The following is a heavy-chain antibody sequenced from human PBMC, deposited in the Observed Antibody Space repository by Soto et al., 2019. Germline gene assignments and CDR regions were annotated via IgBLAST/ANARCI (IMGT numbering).Heavy chain of an antibody. Sequence: ASVKVSCKASGYTFTSYAMHWVRQAPGQRLEWMGWINAGNGNTKYSQKFQGRVTITRDTSASTAYMELSSLRSEDTAVYYCARDPNYHYDSSGYDYWGQGTLVTVSS. CDR3: ARDPNYHYDSSGYDY. CDR1: GYTFTSYA. D-gene: IGHD3-22*01. J-gene: IGHJ4*02. CDR2: INAGNGNT. V-gene: IGHV1-3*01.